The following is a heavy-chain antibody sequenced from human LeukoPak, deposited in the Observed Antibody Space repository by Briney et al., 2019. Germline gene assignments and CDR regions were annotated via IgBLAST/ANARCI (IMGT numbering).Heavy chain of an antibody. CDR1: GFTLSSYA. Sequence: GGSLRLSCAASGFTLSSYAMSWVRQAPGKGLEWVSAIIGSGGSTYYADSVKGRFTISTDNSKNTLCLQMNSLRAEETAVYYCAKEYYYDSSGYGDYWGQGTLVTVSS. D-gene: IGHD3-22*01. J-gene: IGHJ4*02. V-gene: IGHV3-23*01. CDR3: AKEYYYDSSGYGDY. CDR2: IIGSGGST.